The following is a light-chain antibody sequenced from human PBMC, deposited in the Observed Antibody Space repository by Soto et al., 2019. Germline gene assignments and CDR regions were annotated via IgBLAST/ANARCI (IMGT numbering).Light chain of an antibody. V-gene: IGLV2-14*01. CDR2: EVS. CDR3: SSYAGSSNV. Sequence: QSALTQPASVSGSPGQSITISCTGTSSDVGTYNYVSWYQHHPGKAPKLIIYEVSNRPSGVSNRFSGSKSGSTASLTISGLQAEDEADYYCSSYAGSSNVFGTGTKVTVL. CDR1: SSDVGTYNY. J-gene: IGLJ1*01.